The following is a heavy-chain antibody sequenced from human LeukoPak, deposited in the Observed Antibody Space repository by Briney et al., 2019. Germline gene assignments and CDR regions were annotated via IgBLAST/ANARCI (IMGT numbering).Heavy chain of an antibody. D-gene: IGHD3-10*01. CDR2: IIPIFSTA. Sequence: SVKVSCKASGGTFSSYAISWVRQAPGQGLEWMGKIIPIFSTANYAQKFQGRVTITTDESTSTAYKELSSLRSEDTAVYYCATPSLRGVDDAFDIWGQGTMVTVSS. J-gene: IGHJ3*02. CDR1: GGTFSSYA. CDR3: ATPSLRGVDDAFDI. V-gene: IGHV1-69*05.